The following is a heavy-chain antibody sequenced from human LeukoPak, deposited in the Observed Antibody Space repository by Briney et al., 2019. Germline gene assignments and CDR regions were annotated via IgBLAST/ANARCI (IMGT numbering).Heavy chain of an antibody. CDR1: GFTFTNFA. CDR3: ARDPRGYDWGGRQSSFDY. V-gene: IGHV3-30*04. J-gene: IGHJ4*02. CDR2: ISNDERNK. D-gene: IGHD5-12*01. Sequence: PGGSLRLSCAASGFTFTNFAMHWVRQAPGKGLEWVSVISNDERNKYYADSVKGRFTISRDNAKNSLYLQMNSLRAEDTAEYYCARDPRGYDWGGRQSSFDYWGQGTLVTVSS.